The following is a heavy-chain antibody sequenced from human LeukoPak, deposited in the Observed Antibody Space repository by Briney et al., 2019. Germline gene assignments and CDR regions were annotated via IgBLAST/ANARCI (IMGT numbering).Heavy chain of an antibody. CDR1: GGTFSSYA. J-gene: IGHJ4*02. CDR3: ATGSRNGDGIAAAGTLGAFDY. D-gene: IGHD6-13*01. CDR2: IIPIFGTA. V-gene: IGHV1-69*13. Sequence: SVKVSCKASGGTFSSYAISWVRQAPGQGLEWMGGIIPIFGTANYAQKFQGRVTITADESTSTAYMELSSLRSEDTAVYYCATGSRNGDGIAAAGTLGAFDYWGQGTLVTVSS.